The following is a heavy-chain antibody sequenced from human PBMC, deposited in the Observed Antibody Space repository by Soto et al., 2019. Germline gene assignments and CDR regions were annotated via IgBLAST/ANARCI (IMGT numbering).Heavy chain of an antibody. Sequence: QVQLVESGGGVVQPGRSLRLSCAASGFTFSSYGMHWVRQAPGKGLEWVAVISYDGSNKYYADSVKGRFTISRDNSKNTLYLQMNSLRAEDTAVYYCAKDLGYCISTSCHRRGMDVWGQGTTVTVSS. J-gene: IGHJ6*02. V-gene: IGHV3-30*18. CDR3: AKDLGYCISTSCHRRGMDV. CDR1: GFTFSSYG. D-gene: IGHD2-2*01. CDR2: ISYDGSNK.